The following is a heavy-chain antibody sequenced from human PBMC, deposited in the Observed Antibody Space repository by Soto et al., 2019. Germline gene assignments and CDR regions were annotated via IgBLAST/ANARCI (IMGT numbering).Heavy chain of an antibody. CDR2: IYYSGST. CDR3: ARDITTLRFLEWFSYGLDV. D-gene: IGHD3-3*01. J-gene: IGHJ6*02. Sequence: QVRLQESGPGLVKPSETLSLTCTVSGGSVSSGSYYWSWIRQPPGKGLEWIGYIYYSGSTNYNPSLKSRVTISVDTSKNQFSLKLSSVTAADTAVYYCARDITTLRFLEWFSYGLDVWGQGTTVTVSS. V-gene: IGHV4-61*01. CDR1: GGSVSSGSYY.